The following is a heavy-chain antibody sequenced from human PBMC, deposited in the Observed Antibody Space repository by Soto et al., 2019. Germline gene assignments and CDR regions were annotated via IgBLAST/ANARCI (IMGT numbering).Heavy chain of an antibody. J-gene: IGHJ6*03. CDR1: GFTFSSYA. Sequence: GSLRLSCAASGFTFSSYAMSWVRQAPGKGLEWVSAISGSGGSTYYADSVKGRFTISRDNSKNTLYLQMNSLRAEDTAVYYCAKEKVDFWSGYSTYYYYYMDVWGKGTTVTVSS. V-gene: IGHV3-23*01. CDR2: ISGSGGST. CDR3: AKEKVDFWSGYSTYYYYYMDV. D-gene: IGHD3-3*01.